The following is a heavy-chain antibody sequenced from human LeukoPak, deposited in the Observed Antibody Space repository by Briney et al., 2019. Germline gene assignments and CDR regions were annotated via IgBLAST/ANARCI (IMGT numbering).Heavy chain of an antibody. D-gene: IGHD6-19*01. Sequence: ASVKVSCKASGGTFSSYAISWVRQAPGQGLEWMGWINPNSGGTNYAQKFQGRVTMTRDTSISTAYMELSRLRSDDTAVYYCARFRTQWLVFDYWGQGTLVTVSS. V-gene: IGHV1-2*02. CDR3: ARFRTQWLVFDY. CDR1: GGTFSSYA. CDR2: INPNSGGT. J-gene: IGHJ4*02.